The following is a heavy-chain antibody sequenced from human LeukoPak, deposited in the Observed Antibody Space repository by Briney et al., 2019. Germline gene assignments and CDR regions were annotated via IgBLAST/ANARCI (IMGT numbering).Heavy chain of an antibody. CDR1: GYTFTGYY. J-gene: IGHJ6*02. CDR2: IYPNSGGT. CDR3: ATTPRAYYYGMDV. V-gene: IGHV1-2*02. D-gene: IGHD4-17*01. Sequence: ASVKVSCKASGYTFTGYYMHWVRQAPGQGLEWMGWIYPNSGGTNYAQKFQGRVTMTRDTSISTAYMELSRLRSDDTAVYYCATTPRAYYYGMDVWGQGTTVTVSS.